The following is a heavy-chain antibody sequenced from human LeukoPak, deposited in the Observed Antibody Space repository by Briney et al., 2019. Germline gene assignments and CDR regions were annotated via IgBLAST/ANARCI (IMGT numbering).Heavy chain of an antibody. Sequence: GGSLRLSCAAFGFTVSSNYMSWVRQPPGKGLEWVAVLYRAGDTYYADSVKGRFTISRDDSKNTLYLQMNTVRVEDTAVYYCARDAYVNTESVRWFDPWGQGTLVTVSS. CDR3: ARDAYVNTESVRWFDP. CDR1: GFTVSSNY. V-gene: IGHV3-66*01. D-gene: IGHD3-16*01. CDR2: LYRAGDT. J-gene: IGHJ5*02.